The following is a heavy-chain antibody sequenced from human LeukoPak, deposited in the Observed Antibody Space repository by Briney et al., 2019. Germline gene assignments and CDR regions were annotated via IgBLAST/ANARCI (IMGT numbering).Heavy chain of an antibody. D-gene: IGHD1-26*01. CDR1: GVSISSGGYY. CDR3: ASSMEWELPDAFDI. V-gene: IGHV4-31*03. CDR2: IYYSGST. J-gene: IGHJ3*02. Sequence: SQTLSLTCTVSGVSISSGGYYWSWIRQHPGKGLEWIGHIYYSGSTYYNPSLRDRVTISIDTSKIQFSLKLISVTAADTAVYYCASSMEWELPDAFDIWGQGTMVTVSS.